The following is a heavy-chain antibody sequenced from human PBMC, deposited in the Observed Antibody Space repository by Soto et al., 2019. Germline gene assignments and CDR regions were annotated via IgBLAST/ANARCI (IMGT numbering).Heavy chain of an antibody. Sequence: GGSLRLSCAASGFTFSSYWMSWVRQAPGKGLEWVANINQDESEKTYVDSVKGRFTISRDNAKNSLYLQMNSLRAEDTAVYYCARNLGYYNSGSYYNWFAPSAQGTLVTVSS. CDR3: ARNLGYYNSGSYYNWFAP. J-gene: IGHJ5*02. D-gene: IGHD3-10*01. V-gene: IGHV3-7*04. CDR2: INQDESEK. CDR1: GFTFSSYW.